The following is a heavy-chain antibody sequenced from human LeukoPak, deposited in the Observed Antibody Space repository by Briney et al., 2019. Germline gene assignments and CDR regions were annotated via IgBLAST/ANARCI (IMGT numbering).Heavy chain of an antibody. V-gene: IGHV1-69-2*01. CDR1: GYTFTDYY. D-gene: IGHD3-22*01. CDR2: VDPEDGET. Sequence: GASVKISCKASGYTFTDYYMHWVQQAPGKGLEWMGRVDPEDGETIYAEKFQGRVTITADTSTDTAYMELSSLRSEDTAVYYCATSYYSYYFDYWGQGTLVTVSS. CDR3: ATSYYSYYFDY. J-gene: IGHJ4*02.